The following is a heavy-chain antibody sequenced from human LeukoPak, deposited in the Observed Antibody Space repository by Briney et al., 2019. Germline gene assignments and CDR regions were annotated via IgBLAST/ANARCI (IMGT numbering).Heavy chain of an antibody. CDR3: ARVLQNYYHMDV. CDR2: IYDSGSA. Sequence: PSETLSLTCTVSGVSINSHYWSWVRQPPGKGLEWIVFIYDSGSANYKSSLKSRVTMTGDTSKNQFSLKLNSVTAADTAVYYCARVLQNYYHMDVWGKGTTVTVSS. V-gene: IGHV4-59*11. CDR1: GVSINSHY. D-gene: IGHD3-3*01. J-gene: IGHJ6*03.